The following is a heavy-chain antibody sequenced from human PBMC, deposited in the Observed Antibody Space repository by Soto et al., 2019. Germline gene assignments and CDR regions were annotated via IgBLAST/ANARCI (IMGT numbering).Heavy chain of an antibody. Sequence: QVQLQQWGAGLLKPSETLSLTCAVHGGSFSGYIWTWIRQPPGKGLQWIGQINHSGSTYYNPSLKSRVILSVHTSNDQFSLGLSSVTAADTAVYYCARGLITGRSYSGGWYYFDYWGQGTLVTVSS. V-gene: IGHV4-34*01. J-gene: IGHJ4*02. D-gene: IGHD2-15*01. CDR1: GGSFSGYI. CDR2: INHSGST. CDR3: ARGLITGRSYSGGWYYFDY.